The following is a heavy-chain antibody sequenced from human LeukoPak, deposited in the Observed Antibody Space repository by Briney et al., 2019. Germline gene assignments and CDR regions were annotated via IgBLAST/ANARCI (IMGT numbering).Heavy chain of an antibody. V-gene: IGHV3-21*01. CDR1: GFTFSSYS. Sequence: GGSLRLSCAASGFTFSSYSMNWVRQAPGKGLEWVSSISSSSSYIYYADSVKGRFTIFRDNAKNSLYLQMNSLRAEDTAVYYCAREEPDGYRKAWDVWGKGTTVTVSS. CDR3: AREEPDGYRKAWDV. J-gene: IGHJ6*04. CDR2: ISSSSSYI. D-gene: IGHD5-24*01.